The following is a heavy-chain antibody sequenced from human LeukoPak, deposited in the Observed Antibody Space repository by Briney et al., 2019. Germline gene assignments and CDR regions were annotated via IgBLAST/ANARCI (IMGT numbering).Heavy chain of an antibody. Sequence: ASVKVSCKASGYTFTGYYIHWVRQAPGQGLEWMGWINPNSGGTNHAQKFQDRVTMTRDTSISTAYMELSRLRSDDTAVYYCARDFGGGTYAGDYWGQEPWSPSPQ. CDR2: INPNSGGT. V-gene: IGHV1-2*02. J-gene: IGHJ4*01. CDR3: ARDFGGGTYAGDY. CDR1: GYTFTGYY. D-gene: IGHD1-26*01.